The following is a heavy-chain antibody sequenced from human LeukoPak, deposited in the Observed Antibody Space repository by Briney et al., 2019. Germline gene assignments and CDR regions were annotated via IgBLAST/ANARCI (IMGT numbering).Heavy chain of an antibody. CDR3: ARVGRYCSSTSCYMGVYYYGMDV. Sequence: GRSLRLSCAASGFTFSSYAMHWVRQAPGKGLEGVAVISYDGSNKYYADSVKGRFTISRDNSKNTLYLQMNSLRAEDTAVYYCARVGRYCSSTSCYMGVYYYGMDVWGQGTTVTVSS. J-gene: IGHJ6*02. D-gene: IGHD2-2*02. CDR2: ISYDGSNK. V-gene: IGHV3-30*04. CDR1: GFTFSSYA.